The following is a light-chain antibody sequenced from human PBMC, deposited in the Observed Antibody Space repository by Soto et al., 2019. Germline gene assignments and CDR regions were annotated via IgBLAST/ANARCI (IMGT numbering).Light chain of an antibody. J-gene: IGLJ1*01. CDR1: SSDVGSYNR. CDR3: SSYTSSNTYV. Sequence: QSVLTQPPSVSGSPGQSVAISCTGTSSDVGSYNRVSWYQQPPGTAPKVMIYEVSNRPSGVPDRVSGSKSGNTASLTISGLQAEDEADYYCSSYTSSNTYVFGTGTKVTVL. CDR2: EVS. V-gene: IGLV2-18*02.